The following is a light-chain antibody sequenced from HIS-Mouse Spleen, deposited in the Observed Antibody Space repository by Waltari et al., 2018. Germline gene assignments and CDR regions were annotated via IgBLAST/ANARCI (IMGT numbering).Light chain of an antibody. CDR3: SSYTSSSTVV. J-gene: IGLJ2*01. CDR1: SSDVGGYNY. CDR2: DVS. V-gene: IGLV2-14*03. Sequence: QSALTQPASVSGSPGQSITISCTGTSSDVGGYNYVSWYQQHPGKAPKLMIYDVSNRHSVVFNRFSGSKSGNTASLTISGLQAEDEADYYCSSYTSSSTVVFGGGTKLTVL.